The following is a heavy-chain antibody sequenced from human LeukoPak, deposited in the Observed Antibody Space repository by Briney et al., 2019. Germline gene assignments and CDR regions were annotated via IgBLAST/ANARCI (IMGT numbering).Heavy chain of an antibody. CDR1: GFTFSTYA. D-gene: IGHD6-13*01. CDR3: ARDRNSFGIASSGWSHDVFDI. CDR2: ISYDGRQN. Sequence: GGSLRLSCAASGFTFSTYAMNWVRQAPGKGLEWVAVISYDGRQNYYADSVKGRFTISRDNSKNTLYLQMNSLRDEDSAVYYCARDRNSFGIASSGWSHDVFDIWGQGTMVTVSS. V-gene: IGHV3-30*04. J-gene: IGHJ3*02.